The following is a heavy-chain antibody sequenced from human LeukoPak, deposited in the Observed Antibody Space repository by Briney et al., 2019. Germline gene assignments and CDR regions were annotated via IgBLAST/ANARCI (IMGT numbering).Heavy chain of an antibody. Sequence: SETLSLTCTVSGGSISSHYWSWIRQPKEGAGVDWVYLLQWEHQLQPLPQESSHHISRHVQNQFSLKLSSVTAADTAVYYCARSLELDRYYFDYWGQGTLVTVSS. V-gene: IGHV4-59*11. CDR3: ARSLELDRYYFDY. CDR2: LLQWEH. J-gene: IGHJ4*02. D-gene: IGHD1-1*01. CDR1: GGSISSHY.